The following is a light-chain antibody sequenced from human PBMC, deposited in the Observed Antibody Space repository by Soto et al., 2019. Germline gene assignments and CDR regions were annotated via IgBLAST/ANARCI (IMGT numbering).Light chain of an antibody. CDR3: SSYTSNSTPVV. CDR2: EVS. V-gene: IGLV2-14*01. J-gene: IGLJ2*01. CDR1: SSDVGGYDY. Sequence: QSALTQPASVSGSPGQSITISCTGSSSDVGGYDYVSWYQQHPGKAPKLMIYEVSNRPSGVSNRFSGSKSGNMASLTISGLQTEDEADYYCSSYTSNSTPVVFGGGTKLTVL.